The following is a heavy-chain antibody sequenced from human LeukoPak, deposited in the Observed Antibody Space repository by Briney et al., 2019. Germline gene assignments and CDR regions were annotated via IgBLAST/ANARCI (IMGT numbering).Heavy chain of an antibody. J-gene: IGHJ6*02. CDR1: GGTFSSYA. CDR2: IIPIFGTA. Sequence: GASVKVSCKASGGTFSSYAVSWVRQAPGQGLEWMGGIIPIFGTANYAQKFQGRVTITADESTSTAYMELSSLRSEDTAVYYCASSRYCSSSSCYTGVGYYYYGMDVWGQGTTVTVSS. CDR3: ASSRYCSSSSCYTGVGYYYYGMDV. D-gene: IGHD2-2*02. V-gene: IGHV1-69*13.